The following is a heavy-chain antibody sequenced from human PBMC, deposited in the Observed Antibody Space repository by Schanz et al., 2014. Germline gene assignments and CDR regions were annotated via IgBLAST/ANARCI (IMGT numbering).Heavy chain of an antibody. J-gene: IGHJ4*02. D-gene: IGHD3-10*01. Sequence: EVQLLESGGGLVQPGGSLRLSCAASGFTFSSYAMSWVRQAPGKGLEWVSAISGSGVNTYYADSVRGRFTISRDNSRDTVYLQMNSLRADDTAMYYCARWFLIRGVILDSWGQGTLGTVSS. CDR1: GFTFSSYA. CDR2: ISGSGVNT. V-gene: IGHV3-23*01. CDR3: ARWFLIRGVILDS.